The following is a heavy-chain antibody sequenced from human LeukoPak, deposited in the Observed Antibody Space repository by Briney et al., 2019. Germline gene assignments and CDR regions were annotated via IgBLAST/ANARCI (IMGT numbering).Heavy chain of an antibody. D-gene: IGHD1-26*01. J-gene: IGHJ4*02. V-gene: IGHV4-59*01. CDR2: IYYSGST. Sequence: SDTLSLTCTVSGGPISSYHWSWMPQPPEKALEWIGYIYYSGSTNYNPSLKSRVTISVDTSKNQFSLKLSSVTAADTAVYYCARDTSSGIDYWGQGTLVTVSS. CDR3: ARDTSSGIDY. CDR1: GGPISSYH.